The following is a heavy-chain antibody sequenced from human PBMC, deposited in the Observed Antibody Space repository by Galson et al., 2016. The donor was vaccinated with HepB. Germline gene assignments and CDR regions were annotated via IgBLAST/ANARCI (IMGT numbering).Heavy chain of an antibody. D-gene: IGHD1-26*01. Sequence: QSGAEVKKPGDSLKISCKVSGYWFSNYWIGWVRQMPGKGLEWMGIIYPHDSDTRYSPSFQGQVTIPTDQSISTTYLRSRSLKAADTAIYYCAGGWELQDYWGQGTLVTASS. CDR2: IYPHDSDT. CDR1: GYWFSNYW. J-gene: IGHJ4*02. CDR3: AGGWELQDY. V-gene: IGHV5-51*01.